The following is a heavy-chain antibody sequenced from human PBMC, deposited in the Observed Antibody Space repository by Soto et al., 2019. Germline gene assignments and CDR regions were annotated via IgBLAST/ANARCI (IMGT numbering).Heavy chain of an antibody. D-gene: IGHD5-18*01. CDR1: GFTFSSYG. V-gene: IGHV3-30*18. J-gene: IGHJ4*02. CDR3: AKEQYSYGYCPAY. CDR2: ISYDGSNK. Sequence: GGSLRLSCAASGFTFSSYGMHWVRQAPGKGLEWVAVISYDGSNKYYADSVKGRFTISRDNSKNTLYLQMNSLRAEDTAVYYCAKEQYSYGYCPAYWDQGTLVTVSS.